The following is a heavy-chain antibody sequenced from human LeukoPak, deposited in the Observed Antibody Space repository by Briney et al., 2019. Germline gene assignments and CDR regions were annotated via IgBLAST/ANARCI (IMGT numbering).Heavy chain of an antibody. V-gene: IGHV3-30*02. Sequence: GGSLRLSCAASGFTFSSYGMYWVRQAPGKGLEWVAFIRYDGSNKYYADSVKGRFTVSRDNSKNTLYLQMNSLRAEDTAVYYCARESRRVGEGDFDFWGQGTLVTVSS. CDR1: GFTFSSYG. D-gene: IGHD1-26*01. J-gene: IGHJ4*02. CDR2: IRYDGSNK. CDR3: ARESRRVGEGDFDF.